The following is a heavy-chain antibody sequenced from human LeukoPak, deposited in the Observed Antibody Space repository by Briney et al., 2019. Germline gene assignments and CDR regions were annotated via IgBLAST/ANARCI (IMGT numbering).Heavy chain of an antibody. CDR3: ATYGIAVAGTGYYFDY. CDR1: GGTFSSYA. D-gene: IGHD6-19*01. J-gene: IGHJ4*02. CDR2: IIPILGIA. Sequence: ASVKVSCKASGGTFSSYAISWVRQAPGQGLEWMGRIIPILGIANYARKFQGRVTITADKSTSTAYMELSSLRSEDTAVYYCATYGIAVAGTGYYFDYWGQGTLVTVSS. V-gene: IGHV1-69*04.